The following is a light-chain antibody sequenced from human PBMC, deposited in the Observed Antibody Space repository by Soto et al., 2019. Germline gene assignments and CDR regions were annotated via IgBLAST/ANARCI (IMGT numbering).Light chain of an antibody. J-gene: IGKJ1*01. Sequence: DIQMTQSPSTLSASVGDRVTITCRASQSIGSFLAWYQQKPGKTPKLLLYKASILEGGVPSRFSGSGSGPEFTLTISSLQPDDFATYYCQQYESYWTFGQGTKVDMK. V-gene: IGKV1-5*03. CDR2: KAS. CDR1: QSIGSF. CDR3: QQYESYWT.